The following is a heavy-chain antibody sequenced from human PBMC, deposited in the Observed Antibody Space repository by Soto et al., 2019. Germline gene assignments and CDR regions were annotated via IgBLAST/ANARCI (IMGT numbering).Heavy chain of an antibody. J-gene: IGHJ4*01. V-gene: IGHV3-74*03. Sequence: GGSLRLSCAASGFSLSDYWMHWVRQVPGKGLLWVSRISVDGRDTTYADSVKGRFTISRDNAKNTLYLQMDSLRAEDTAVYYCVRAPEQRPIDFWGHRSPVTVSS. D-gene: IGHD6-19*01. CDR2: ISVDGRDT. CDR3: VRAPEQRPIDF. CDR1: GFSLSDYW.